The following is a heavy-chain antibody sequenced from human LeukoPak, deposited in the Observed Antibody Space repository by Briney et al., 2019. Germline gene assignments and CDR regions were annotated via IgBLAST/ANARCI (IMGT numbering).Heavy chain of an antibody. D-gene: IGHD2-21*02. CDR3: AKDHENCGGDCYSVTPFDY. J-gene: IGHJ4*02. CDR2: ISGSGGST. V-gene: IGHV3-23*01. Sequence: QTGGSLRLSCAASGFTFSSYAMSWVRQAPGEGLEWVSAISGSGGSTYYADSVKGRFTISRDNSKNTLYLQMNSLRAEDTAVYYCAKDHENCGGDCYSVTPFDYWGQGTLVTVSS. CDR1: GFTFSSYA.